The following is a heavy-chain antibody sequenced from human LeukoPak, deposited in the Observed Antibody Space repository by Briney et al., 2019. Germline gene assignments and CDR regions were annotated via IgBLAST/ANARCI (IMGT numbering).Heavy chain of an antibody. Sequence: GASVKVSCKTSGYNFASYGISWVRQAPGQGLEWMGWISDYTGHTKYAEKFQGRVTLTTDTSTSTAHMELRTLRSDDTAVYYCARDPTRYYDSSSVDYWGQGTLVTVSS. V-gene: IGHV1-18*01. CDR3: ARDPTRYYDSSSVDY. CDR2: ISDYTGHT. J-gene: IGHJ4*02. D-gene: IGHD3-22*01. CDR1: GYNFASYG.